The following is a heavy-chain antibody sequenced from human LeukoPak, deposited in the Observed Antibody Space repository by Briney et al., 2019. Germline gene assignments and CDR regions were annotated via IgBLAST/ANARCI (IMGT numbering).Heavy chain of an antibody. CDR1: GGSISSGGYY. D-gene: IGHD1-1*01. V-gene: IGHV4-31*03. Sequence: SETLSLTCTVSGGSISSGGYYWSWIRQHPGKGLEWIGYIYYSGSTYYNPSLKSRVTISVDTSKNQFSLKLSSVTAADTAVYYCARGGVPQELDYWGQGTLVTVSS. CDR3: ARGGVPQELDY. CDR2: IYYSGST. J-gene: IGHJ4*02.